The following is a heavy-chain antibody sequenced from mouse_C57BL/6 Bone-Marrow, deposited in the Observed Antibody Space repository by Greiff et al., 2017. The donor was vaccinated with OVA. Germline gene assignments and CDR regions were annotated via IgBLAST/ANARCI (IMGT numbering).Heavy chain of an antibody. D-gene: IGHD4-1*02. CDR2: IDPSDSYT. J-gene: IGHJ3*01. CDR3: ATTGWFAY. V-gene: IGHV1-59*01. CDR1: GYTFTSYW. Sequence: VQLQESGAELVRPGTSVKLSCKASGYTFTSYWMHWVKQRPGQGLEWIGVIDPSDSYTNYNQKFKGKATLTVDTSSSTAYMQLSSLTSEDSAVYYCATTGWFAYWGQGTLVTVSA.